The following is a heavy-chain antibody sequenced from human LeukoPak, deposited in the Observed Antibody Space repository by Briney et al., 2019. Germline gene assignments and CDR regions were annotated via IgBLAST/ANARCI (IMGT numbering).Heavy chain of an antibody. J-gene: IGHJ6*02. CDR3: AREYGYYGSGSYLNPNYYYYGMDV. CDR1: GFTVSSNY. CDR2: IYSGGST. Sequence: GGSLRLSCAPSGFTVSSNYMSWVRQAPGKGLEWVSVIYSGGSTYYADSVKGRFTISRDNSKNTLYLQMNSLRAEDTAVYYCAREYGYYGSGSYLNPNYYYYGMDVWGQGTTVTVSS. V-gene: IGHV3-53*01. D-gene: IGHD3-10*01.